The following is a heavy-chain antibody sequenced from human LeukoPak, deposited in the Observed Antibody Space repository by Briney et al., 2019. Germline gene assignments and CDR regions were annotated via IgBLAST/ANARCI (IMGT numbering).Heavy chain of an antibody. CDR1: GFTFSSYD. D-gene: IGHD2-15*01. CDR3: ARRPMYCSGGSCYFGAFDI. V-gene: IGHV3-13*01. J-gene: IGHJ3*02. CDR2: IGTAGDT. Sequence: GGSLRLSCAASGFTFSSYDMHWVRQATGKGLEWVSAIGTAGDTYYPGSVKGRFTISRENAKNSLYLQMNSLRAGDTAAYYCARRPMYCSGGSCYFGAFDIWGQGTMVTVSS.